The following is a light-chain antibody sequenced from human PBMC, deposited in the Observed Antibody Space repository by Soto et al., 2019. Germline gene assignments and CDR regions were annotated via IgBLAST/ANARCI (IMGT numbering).Light chain of an antibody. J-gene: IGKJ1*01. Sequence: EIVMTQSPATLSLSPGERATLSCMASQSVSSNLAWYQQKPGQAPRLLIYGASTRAIGIPARFSGSGSGTEFTLTISSLQSEDFAVYYCQQYNNYPRTFGQGTKVDIK. CDR2: GAS. CDR1: QSVSSN. CDR3: QQYNNYPRT. V-gene: IGKV3-15*01.